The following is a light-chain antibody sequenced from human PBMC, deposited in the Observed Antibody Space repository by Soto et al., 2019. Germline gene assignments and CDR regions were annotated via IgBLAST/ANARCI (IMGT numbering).Light chain of an antibody. Sequence: QSALTQPRSVSGSPGQSVTISCTGTSSDVGGYNYVSWYQHHPGKAPKFMIYDVSKRPSGVPDRFSGSKSGNTASLTISGLQAEDEADYYCCSPAGRYTLVFGGGTKLTVL. CDR2: DVS. J-gene: IGLJ2*01. CDR1: SSDVGGYNY. CDR3: CSPAGRYTLV. V-gene: IGLV2-11*01.